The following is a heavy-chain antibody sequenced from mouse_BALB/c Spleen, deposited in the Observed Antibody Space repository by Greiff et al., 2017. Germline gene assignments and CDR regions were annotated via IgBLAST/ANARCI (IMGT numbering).Heavy chain of an antibody. CDR3: ARTRTGGYFDY. CDR2: ISYDGSN. V-gene: IGHV3-6*02. D-gene: IGHD3-1*01. Sequence: DVKLVESGPGLVKPSQSLSLTCSVTGYSITSGYYWNWIRQFPGNKLEWMGYISYDGSNNYNPSLKNRISITRDTSKNQFFLKLNSVTTEDTATYYCARTRTGGYFDYWGQGTTLTVSS. J-gene: IGHJ2*01. CDR1: GYSITSGYY.